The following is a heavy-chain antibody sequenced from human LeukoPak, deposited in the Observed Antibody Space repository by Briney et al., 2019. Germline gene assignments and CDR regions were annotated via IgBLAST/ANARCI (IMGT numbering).Heavy chain of an antibody. CDR2: IYPGYSDT. D-gene: IGHD5-12*01. J-gene: IGHJ6*02. CDR3: ARSNLRGYSGYDREYYYYGMDV. CDR1: GCSFTSYW. V-gene: IGHV5-51*01. Sequence: GASLKISCKGSGCSFTSYWIGWGRRMPGKGLEWMGMIYPGYSDTRYSPSFQGQVPISADKSISTAYLQWSSLKASDTAMYYCARSNLRGYSGYDREYYYYGMDVWGQGTTVTVSS.